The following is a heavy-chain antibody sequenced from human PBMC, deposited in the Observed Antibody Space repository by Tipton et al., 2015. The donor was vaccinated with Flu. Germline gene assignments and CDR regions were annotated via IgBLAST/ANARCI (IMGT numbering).Heavy chain of an antibody. CDR3: ARLYTTAGWYYGMDV. Sequence: LSLTCTVSGGSVNSDNNYWSWIRQPAGKGLEWIGRIHGSGGSNYNPSLRGRVTISADTSKNQFSLNLRSVTAADTAVYYCARLYTTAGWYYGMDVWGQGTAVTVSS. J-gene: IGHJ6*02. V-gene: IGHV4-61*02. CDR2: IHGSGGS. CDR1: GGSVNSDNNY. D-gene: IGHD2-15*01.